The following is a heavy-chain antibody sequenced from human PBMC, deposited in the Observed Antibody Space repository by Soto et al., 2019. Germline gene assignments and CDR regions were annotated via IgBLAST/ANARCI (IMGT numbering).Heavy chain of an antibody. CDR3: ARDPSGTQIDY. Sequence: LRLSCAASGFTFSSYGMHWVRQAPGKGLEWVAVIWYDGSNKYYADSVKGRFTISRDNSKNTLYLQMNSLRAEDTAVYYCARDPSGTQIDYWGQGTLVTVSS. CDR2: IWYDGSNK. CDR1: GFTFSSYG. J-gene: IGHJ4*02. V-gene: IGHV3-33*01.